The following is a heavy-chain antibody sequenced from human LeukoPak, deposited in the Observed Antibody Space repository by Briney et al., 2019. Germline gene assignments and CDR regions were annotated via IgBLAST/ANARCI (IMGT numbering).Heavy chain of an antibody. CDR2: ISSNGGST. D-gene: IGHD2-15*01. Sequence: GGSLRLSCAASGFTFSSYAMHWVRQAPGKGLEYVSAISSNGGSTYYANSVKGRFTISRDNSKNTLYLQMGSLRAEDTAVYYCARGFTLNKWSFDYWGQGTLVTVSS. CDR3: ARGFTLNKWSFDY. CDR1: GFTFSSYA. V-gene: IGHV3-64*01. J-gene: IGHJ4*02.